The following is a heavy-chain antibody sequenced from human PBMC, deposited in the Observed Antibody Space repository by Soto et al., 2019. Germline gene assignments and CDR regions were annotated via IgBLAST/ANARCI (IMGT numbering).Heavy chain of an antibody. V-gene: IGHV3-23*01. CDR2: ISGSGDST. D-gene: IGHD3-16*01. CDR3: AKRAWGTYYFDY. J-gene: IGHJ4*02. Sequence: EVQLLESGGGLVQPGGSLRLSCAASGFTFSSYAMSWVRQAPGKGLEWVSAISGSGDSTFYADSVKGRFTISRDNSKNTMYLQLNSRRAAATAVYYCAKRAWGTYYFDYWGQGTLVTVSS. CDR1: GFTFSSYA.